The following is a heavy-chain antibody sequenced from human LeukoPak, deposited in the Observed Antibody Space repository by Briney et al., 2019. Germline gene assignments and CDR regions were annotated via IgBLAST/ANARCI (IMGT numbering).Heavy chain of an antibody. D-gene: IGHD5-18*01. Sequence: ASVKVSCKASGYTFTGYYMHWVRQAPGQGLEWMGWINPNSGGTNYAQKFQGRVTMTRDTSISTAYMELGRLRSDDTAVYYCARVLSYGSMGFDYWGQGTLVTVSS. J-gene: IGHJ4*02. CDR1: GYTFTGYY. V-gene: IGHV1-2*02. CDR3: ARVLSYGSMGFDY. CDR2: INPNSGGT.